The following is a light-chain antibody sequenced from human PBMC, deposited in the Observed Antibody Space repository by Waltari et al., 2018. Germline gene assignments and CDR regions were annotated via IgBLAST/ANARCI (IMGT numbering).Light chain of an antibody. CDR3: SAWHISLNTHV. V-gene: IGLV10-54*04. Sequence: QAGRTQPPSVSKGLRQTATLTCTGNSNNVGNQGAAWLQQHQGHPPKLLSYRNNNRPSGISERFSASRSGNTASLTITGLQPEDEADYYCSAWHISLNTHVFGTGTKVTVL. J-gene: IGLJ1*01. CDR2: RNN. CDR1: SNNVGNQG.